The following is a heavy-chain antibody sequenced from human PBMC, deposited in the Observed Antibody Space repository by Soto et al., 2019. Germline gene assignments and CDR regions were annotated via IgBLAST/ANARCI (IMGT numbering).Heavy chain of an antibody. CDR1: GYPFTTYY. D-gene: IGHD3-10*01. CDR2: IDPRSGGT. CDR3: ATDDYGIFPY. J-gene: IGHJ4*02. Sequence: HVQLVQSGTEVKKPGASVRVSCMVSGYPFTTYYIHWVRQAPGQVLEWMGWIDPRSGGTVYEQKFQGRVTMTRDTSISTVYTDLTGLTSDDTALYYCATDDYGIFPYWGQGSLVTVSS. V-gene: IGHV1-2*02.